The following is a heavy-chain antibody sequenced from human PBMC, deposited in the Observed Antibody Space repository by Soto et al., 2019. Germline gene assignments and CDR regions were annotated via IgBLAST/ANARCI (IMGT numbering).Heavy chain of an antibody. J-gene: IGHJ6*02. D-gene: IGHD3-3*01. Sequence: EASVKVSCKASGYTFTGYYMHWVRQAPGQGLEWMGWINPNSGGTNYAQKFQGRVTMTRDTSISTAYMELSRLRSDDTAVYYCARARTRQLYYDFWSGVAGGMDVWGQGTTVTVSS. CDR1: GYTFTGYY. V-gene: IGHV1-2*02. CDR2: INPNSGGT. CDR3: ARARTRQLYYDFWSGVAGGMDV.